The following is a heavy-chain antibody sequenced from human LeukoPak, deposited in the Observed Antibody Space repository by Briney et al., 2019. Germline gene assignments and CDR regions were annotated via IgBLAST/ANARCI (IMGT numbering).Heavy chain of an antibody. J-gene: IGHJ4*02. CDR2: LSDSGAST. D-gene: IGHD5-24*01. Sequence: PGGSLRLSCGASGFTFTNHAMAWVRLAPGKGLEWVSTLSDSGASTYYADSVKGQFTISRDNSRNTMYLQMDSLRADDTGVYFCARTPNRDGYSHIDFWGQGALVTVSS. CDR1: GFTFTNHA. V-gene: IGHV3-23*01. CDR3: ARTPNRDGYSHIDF.